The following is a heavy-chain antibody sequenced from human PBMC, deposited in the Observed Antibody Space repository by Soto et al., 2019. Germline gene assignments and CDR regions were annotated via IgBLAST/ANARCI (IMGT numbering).Heavy chain of an antibody. CDR2: ISGSGGST. V-gene: IGHV3-23*01. CDR3: AKDRQVGGSYYSY. J-gene: IGHJ4*02. CDR1: GFTFSSYA. D-gene: IGHD1-26*01. Sequence: LRLSCAASGFTFSSYAMSWVRQAPGKGLEWVSAISGSGGSTYYADSVKGRFTISRDNSKNTLYLQMNSLRAEDTAVYYCAKDRQVGGSYYSYWGQGTLVTVSS.